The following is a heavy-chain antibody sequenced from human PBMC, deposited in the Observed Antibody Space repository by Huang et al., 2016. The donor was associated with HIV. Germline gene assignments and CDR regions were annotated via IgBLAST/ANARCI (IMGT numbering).Heavy chain of an antibody. D-gene: IGHD5-18*01. V-gene: IGHV1-69*13. CDR3: ARGVGNSNRGFDI. CDR1: GGTVSGFS. CDR2: IIPWHDTT. J-gene: IGHJ4*02. Sequence: QVQLVQSGAEMKKSGSSVKVSCKASGGTVSGFSFSLVRPAPGHGLEWMGGIIPWHDTTDLAQKIRGRGTLTADESTNTAFMELSGLTSQDTAVYYCARGVGNSNRGFDIWGQGTLVTVS.